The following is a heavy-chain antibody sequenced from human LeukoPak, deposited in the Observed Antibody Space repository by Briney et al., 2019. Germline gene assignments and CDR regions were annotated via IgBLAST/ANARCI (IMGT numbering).Heavy chain of an antibody. D-gene: IGHD6-13*01. CDR2: IKQDGSEK. CDR1: GFTFSSHS. Sequence: GGSLRLSCAASGFTFSSHSMNWVRQAPGKGLEWVAYIKQDGSEKYYVDSVKGRFTISRDNAKNSLYLQMNSLRAEDTAVYYCARTSGIAAAGTLYYYYGMDVWGQGTTVTVSS. CDR3: ARTSGIAAAGTLYYYYGMDV. J-gene: IGHJ6*02. V-gene: IGHV3-7*03.